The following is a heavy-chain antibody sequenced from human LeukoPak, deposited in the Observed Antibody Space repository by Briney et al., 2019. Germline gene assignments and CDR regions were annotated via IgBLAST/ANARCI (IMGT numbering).Heavy chain of an antibody. CDR2: ISGSGTKT. J-gene: IGHJ4*02. CDR1: GFTFSNYA. Sequence: GGSLRLSCAASGFTFSNYAMNWVRQAPGKGLEWVSTISGSGTKTYYADSGKGRFTISRDNSKNMVSLQMNSLRAEDTALYYCAKGGLIWDYSYYFDYWGQGMLVTVSA. D-gene: IGHD5-18*01. V-gene: IGHV3-23*01. CDR3: AKGGLIWDYSYYFDY.